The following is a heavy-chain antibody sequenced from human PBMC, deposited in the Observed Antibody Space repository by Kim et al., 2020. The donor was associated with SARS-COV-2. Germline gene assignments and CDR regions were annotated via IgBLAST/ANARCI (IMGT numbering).Heavy chain of an antibody. CDR3: ARDLVDIVATFNSDY. V-gene: IGHV1-18*01. J-gene: IGHJ4*02. D-gene: IGHD5-12*01. Sequence: KLQGRVTMTTDTSTSTAYMELRSLRSDDTAVYYCARDLVDIVATFNSDYWGQGTLVTVSS.